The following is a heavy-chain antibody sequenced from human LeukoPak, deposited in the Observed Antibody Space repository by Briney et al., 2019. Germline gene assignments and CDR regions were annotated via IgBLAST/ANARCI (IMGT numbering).Heavy chain of an antibody. V-gene: IGHV1-8*01. CDR3: ARVGLSRGGFAP. J-gene: IGHJ5*02. CDR2: MNPNSGNT. Sequence: ASVKVSCKASGYTFTRYDINWVRQATGQGLEWMGWMNPNSGNTGYAQKFQGRVTMTRNTSISTAYMELSSLRSEDPAVYYCARVGLSRGGFAPWGQGTLVTVSS. D-gene: IGHD2-15*01. CDR1: GYTFTRYD.